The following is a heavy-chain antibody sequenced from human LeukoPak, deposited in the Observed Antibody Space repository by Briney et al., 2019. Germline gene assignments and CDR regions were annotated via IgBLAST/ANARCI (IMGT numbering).Heavy chain of an antibody. V-gene: IGHV1-18*01. CDR1: GYTFTSYG. CDR3: ARAGGPDCSGGSCSGPFDY. D-gene: IGHD2-15*01. CDR2: ISAYNGNT. J-gene: IGHJ4*02. Sequence: ASVKVSCKASGYTFTSYGISWVRQAPGQGLEWMGWISAYNGNTNYAQKLQGRVTMTTDTSTSTAYMELRSPRPDDTAVYYCARAGGPDCSGGSCSGPFDYWGQGTLVTVSS.